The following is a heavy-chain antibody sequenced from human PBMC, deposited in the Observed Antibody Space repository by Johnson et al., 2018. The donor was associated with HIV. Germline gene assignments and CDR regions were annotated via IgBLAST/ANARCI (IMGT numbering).Heavy chain of an antibody. J-gene: IGHJ3*02. CDR2: ISYDGSNK. V-gene: IGHV3-30-3*01. D-gene: IGHD6-19*01. CDR1: GFTFSSYA. CDR3: ANPLIDSSGWTPTNVYAFDI. Sequence: QVQLVESGGGVVQPGRSLRLSCAASGFTFSSYAMHWVRQAPGKGLEWVAVISYDGSNKYYADSVKARFTISRDNTKNALFLQINRLRGKDTSLYYCANPLIDSSGWTPTNVYAFDIWGQGTMVIVSS.